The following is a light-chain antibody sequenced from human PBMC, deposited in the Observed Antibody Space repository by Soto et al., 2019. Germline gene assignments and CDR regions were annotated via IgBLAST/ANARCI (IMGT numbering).Light chain of an antibody. Sequence: SQGXXXALAWYQHKPGRGPRLLIYDASTLQSGVPSRFSGSGSGTDFTLTISSLQPEDFATYCQQFHSPALTFGGGTKLE. V-gene: IGKV1-13*02. CDR3: QQFHSPALT. CDR1: QGXXXA. J-gene: IGKJ4*01. CDR2: DAS.